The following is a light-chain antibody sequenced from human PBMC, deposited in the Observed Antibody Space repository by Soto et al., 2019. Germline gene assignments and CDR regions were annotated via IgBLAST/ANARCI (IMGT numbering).Light chain of an antibody. J-gene: IGKJ1*01. CDR2: AAS. CDR1: QGISNY. Sequence: DIQMTQSPSAMSASVGDRVTITCRASQGISNYLAWFQQKPGKVPQRLIFAASSLQSGVPSRFSGSGSVSEFTLTISSLQPEDFATYYCLQHYDYPWTFGQGTKVETK. CDR3: LQHYDYPWT. V-gene: IGKV1-17*03.